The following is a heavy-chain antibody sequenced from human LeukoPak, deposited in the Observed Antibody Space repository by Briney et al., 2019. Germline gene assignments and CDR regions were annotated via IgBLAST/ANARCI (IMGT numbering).Heavy chain of an antibody. CDR1: NYTFASYG. CDR3: VRVWPPNAVDRGMTYSYFNALGV. Sequence: ASVTVSCTASNYTFASYGLSWVRQAPGQGLQWVGWISPYDGNTDYAQRFQARVTMTIDRATRTVYMDLKRLRLDDTAVYYCVRVWPPNAVDRGMTYSYFNALGVWGQGTTVIVSS. V-gene: IGHV1-18*01. CDR2: ISPYDGNT. J-gene: IGHJ6*02. D-gene: IGHD1-1*01.